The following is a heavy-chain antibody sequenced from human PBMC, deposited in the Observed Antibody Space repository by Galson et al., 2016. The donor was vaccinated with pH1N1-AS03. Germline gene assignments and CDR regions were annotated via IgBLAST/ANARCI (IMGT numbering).Heavy chain of an antibody. CDR1: GFIFSSDW. CDR2: IKYDGSEK. D-gene: IGHD6-19*01. Sequence: SLRLSCAASGFIFSSDWMSWVRQAPGKGPEWVANIKYDGSEKYYVHSVRGRFTISRDDAKNSLYLQMDSLRAEDTAVYYCVRGGAVEGRPHWGQGTLVTVSS. CDR3: VRGGAVEGRPH. V-gene: IGHV3-7*03. J-gene: IGHJ4*02.